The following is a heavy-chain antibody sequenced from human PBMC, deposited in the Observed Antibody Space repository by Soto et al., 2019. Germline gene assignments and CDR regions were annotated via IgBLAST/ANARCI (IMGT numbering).Heavy chain of an antibody. CDR2: IYHTGST. V-gene: IGHV4-31*03. CDR3: ARASRMGTALDPDAFDI. CDR1: GGSIRTDSYY. D-gene: IGHD1-1*01. J-gene: IGHJ3*02. Sequence: SEPLSLTCSVSGGSIRTDSYYWTWIRQHPGKGLEWIGNIYHTGSTYYNTALKSRVSMSVDRFKNQFSLKVNSVTVADTAVYYCARASRMGTALDPDAFDIWGQGKMVTVSS.